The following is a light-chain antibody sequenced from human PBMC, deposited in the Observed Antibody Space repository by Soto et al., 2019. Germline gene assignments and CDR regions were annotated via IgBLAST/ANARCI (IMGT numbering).Light chain of an antibody. J-gene: IGKJ4*01. V-gene: IGKV3-11*01. CDR2: DAS. Sequence: EIVLTQSPATLSLSPGERATLSCRASQSVSSYLAWYQQKPGQAPRLLIYDASNRATGIPARFSGSGSGTDFTLTISRLEPEDFAVYYCQQRSNWQITFGGGTKVDI. CDR1: QSVSSY. CDR3: QQRSNWQIT.